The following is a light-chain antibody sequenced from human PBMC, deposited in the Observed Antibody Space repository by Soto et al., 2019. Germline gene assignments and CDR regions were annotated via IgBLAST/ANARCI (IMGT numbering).Light chain of an antibody. CDR2: RNN. J-gene: IGLJ1*01. Sequence: QAVLTQPPSASGTPVQRVTISCSGSSSNIGSNYVYRYQQLPGTDHKLLIYRNNQRPSGVPDRFSGSKSGTSASLAISGLRSEDEADYYGAARDDSPSXNYVLGTGTKVXVX. CDR1: SSNIGSNY. V-gene: IGLV1-47*01. CDR3: AARDDSPSXNYV.